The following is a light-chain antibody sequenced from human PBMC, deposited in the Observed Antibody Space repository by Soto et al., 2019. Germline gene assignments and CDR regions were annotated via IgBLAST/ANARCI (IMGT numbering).Light chain of an antibody. V-gene: IGKV3-15*01. CDR3: QQYNNWPPWT. Sequence: EIVMTQSPATLSVSPGERATLSCRASQIVSSNLAWYQQIPGQAPRLLIYGASTRATGIPVRFSGSGSETEFTLTISSLQSEDFAVYYCQQYNNWPPWTFGQGTK. CDR1: QIVSSN. J-gene: IGKJ1*01. CDR2: GAS.